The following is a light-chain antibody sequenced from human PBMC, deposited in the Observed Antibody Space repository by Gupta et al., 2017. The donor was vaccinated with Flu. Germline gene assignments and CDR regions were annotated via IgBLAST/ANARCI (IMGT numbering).Light chain of an antibody. CDR3: QQCYMYPLT. V-gene: IGKV1-8*01. CDR1: QGINTY. J-gene: IGKJ4*01. CDR2: TAS. Sequence: PSSLSASTGDRVTITCRASQGINTYLAWYQKKPGKAPKLRIYTASTLQTGVPSRFSGSGSGTEFTLTISSLQSEDFATDYCQQCYMYPLTCGGGTKVEIK.